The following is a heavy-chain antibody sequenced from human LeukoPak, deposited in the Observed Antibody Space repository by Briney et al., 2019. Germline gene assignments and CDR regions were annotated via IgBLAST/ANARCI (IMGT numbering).Heavy chain of an antibody. Sequence: GGSLRLSCAASGFTFSSYAMHWVRRAPGKGLEWVAVISYDGSNKYYADSVKGRFTISRDNSKNTLYLQMNSLRAEDTAVYYCTTFVALRAFDVWGQGTMVTVS. V-gene: IGHV3-30-3*01. CDR3: TTFVALRAFDV. D-gene: IGHD3-10*02. CDR1: GFTFSSYA. J-gene: IGHJ3*01. CDR2: ISYDGSNK.